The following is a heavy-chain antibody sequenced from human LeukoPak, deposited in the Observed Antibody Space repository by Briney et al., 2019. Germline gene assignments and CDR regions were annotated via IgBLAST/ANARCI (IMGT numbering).Heavy chain of an antibody. Sequence: HPGGPLKLSCAASGFTFSGSAMHWVRQASGRGLEWVGRVRIKANDYATAYAASVKGRFTISRDDSKNTAYLQMNSLKTEDTAVYYCARHNEMTHWGQGTLVTVSS. D-gene: IGHD5-24*01. J-gene: IGHJ1*01. CDR2: VRIKANDYAT. V-gene: IGHV3-73*01. CDR1: GFTFSGSA. CDR3: ARHNEMTH.